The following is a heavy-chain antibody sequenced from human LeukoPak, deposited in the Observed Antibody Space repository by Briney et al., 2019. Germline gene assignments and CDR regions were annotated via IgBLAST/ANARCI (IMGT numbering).Heavy chain of an antibody. J-gene: IGHJ6*02. Sequence: SETLSLTCTVSGGSINSYYWNWIRQPPGKGLEWIGYIYHSGSTNYNPSLKSRVTISLDTSKNQFSLKLTSVTAADTAIYYCARARKSLLWFGELLHAPYSSMDVWGQGTTVTVSS. CDR2: IYHSGST. CDR3: ARARKSLLWFGELLHAPYSSMDV. CDR1: GGSINSYY. D-gene: IGHD3-10*01. V-gene: IGHV4-59*01.